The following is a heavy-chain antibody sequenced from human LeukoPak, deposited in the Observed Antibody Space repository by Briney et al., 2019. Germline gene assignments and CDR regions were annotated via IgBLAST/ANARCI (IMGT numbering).Heavy chain of an antibody. J-gene: IGHJ4*02. CDR2: INPSGGST. D-gene: IGHD5-24*01. CDR3: ARDPEDRDGYNPFDY. Sequence: VASVNVSCKASGYTFTSYYMHWVRQAPGQGLEWMGIINPSGGSTSYAQKFQGRVTMTRDTSTSTVYMELSSLRSEDTAVYYCARDPEDRDGYNPFDYWGQGTLVTVSS. V-gene: IGHV1-46*01. CDR1: GYTFTSYY.